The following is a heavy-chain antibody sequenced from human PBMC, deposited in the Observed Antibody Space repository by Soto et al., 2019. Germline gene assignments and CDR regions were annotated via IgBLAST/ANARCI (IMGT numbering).Heavy chain of an antibody. CDR3: TSVLIVVAAASRLAGY. V-gene: IGHV3-15*07. D-gene: IGHD2-21*01. CDR2: IQSKTYGEAT. Sequence: EVQLVESGGGLLKPGESVRLSCAASGFSFDNAWMNWVRQAPGKGLEWVGRIQSKTYGEATDYAAPVKGRFTISRDDSKNTLYLHMNSLKAAASAVYFCTSVLIVVAAASRLAGYWGQGTLVTVSS. J-gene: IGHJ4*02. CDR1: GFSFDNAW.